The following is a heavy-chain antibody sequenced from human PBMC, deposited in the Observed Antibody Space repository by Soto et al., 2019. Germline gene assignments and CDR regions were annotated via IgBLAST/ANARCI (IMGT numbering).Heavy chain of an antibody. CDR3: AFTYYYGAGGYSNAFDI. Sequence: GASVKVSCKASGYTFTSYVISWVRQAPGQRLEWMGWISAYNGNTNYAQKLQGRVTMTTDTSTSAAYMELRSLRSDDTAVYYCAFTYYYGAGGYSNAFDIGGKGTMATAS. CDR1: GYTFTSYV. CDR2: ISAYNGNT. J-gene: IGHJ3*02. V-gene: IGHV1-18*01. D-gene: IGHD3-10*01.